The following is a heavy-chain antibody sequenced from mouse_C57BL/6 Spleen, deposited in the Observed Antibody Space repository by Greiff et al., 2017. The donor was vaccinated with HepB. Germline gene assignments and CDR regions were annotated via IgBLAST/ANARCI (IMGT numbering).Heavy chain of an antibody. V-gene: IGHV1-69*01. D-gene: IGHD1-2*01. Sequence: VQLQQPGAELVMPGASVKLSCKASGYTFTSYWMHWVKQRPGQGLEWIGEIDPSDSYTNYNQKFKGKSTLTVDKSSSTAYMQLSSLTSEDSAVYYCARRLDTTAYYFDYWGQGTTLTVSS. J-gene: IGHJ2*01. CDR1: GYTFTSYW. CDR2: IDPSDSYT. CDR3: ARRLDTTAYYFDY.